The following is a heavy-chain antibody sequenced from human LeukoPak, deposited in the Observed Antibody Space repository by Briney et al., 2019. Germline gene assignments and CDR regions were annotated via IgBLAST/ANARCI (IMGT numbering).Heavy chain of an antibody. CDR2: IYYSGST. J-gene: IGHJ4*02. CDR1: GGSITSSSYY. CDR3: ARARAYSPSGNFDY. D-gene: IGHD3-16*01. Sequence: PSETLSLTCTVSGGSITSSSYYWGWIRQPPGKGLEWIGSIYYSGSTYYNSSLKSRVTISVDTSKNQFSLQLTSVTAADTAVYYCARARAYSPSGNFDYWGQGTLVTVSS. V-gene: IGHV4-39*07.